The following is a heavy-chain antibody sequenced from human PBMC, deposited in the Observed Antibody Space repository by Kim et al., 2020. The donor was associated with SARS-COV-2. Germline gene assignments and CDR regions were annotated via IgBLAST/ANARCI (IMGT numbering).Heavy chain of an antibody. D-gene: IGHD6-13*01. V-gene: IGHV3-23*01. CDR3: AKDLEQQLGFDY. J-gene: IGHJ4*02. Sequence: YYADYVKGRFTISRDNYKKTLYLQMNSRRAEDTAVYYCAKDLEQQLGFDYWGQGTLVTVSS.